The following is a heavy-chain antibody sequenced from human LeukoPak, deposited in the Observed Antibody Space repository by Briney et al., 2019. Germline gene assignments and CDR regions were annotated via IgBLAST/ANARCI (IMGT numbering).Heavy chain of an antibody. CDR3: ARMVASGYDADNYFDY. CDR2: VDPDSGGT. V-gene: IGHV1-2*02. J-gene: IGHJ4*02. D-gene: IGHD5-12*01. CDR1: GYTFTDYY. Sequence: ASVKVSCKASGYTFTDYYMHWVRQAPGQGLEWMGWVDPDSGGTDSAQKFQGRVTMARDTSISTAYMELSRLRSEDTAVYYCARMVASGYDADNYFDYWGQGTLVTVSS.